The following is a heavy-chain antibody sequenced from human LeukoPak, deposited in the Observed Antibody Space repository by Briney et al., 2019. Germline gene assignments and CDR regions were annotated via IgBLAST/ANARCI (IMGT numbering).Heavy chain of an antibody. V-gene: IGHV1-2*02. J-gene: IGHJ4*02. D-gene: IGHD6-6*01. CDR2: INPNSGGT. CDR3: AIEYSSSYMFDY. CDR1: GYTFTGYY. Sequence: ASVKVSCKASGYTFTGYYMHWVRQAPGQGLEWMGWINPNSGGTDYAQKFQGRVTMTRDTSISTAYMELSRLRSDDTAVYYCAIEYSSSYMFDYWGQGTLVTVSS.